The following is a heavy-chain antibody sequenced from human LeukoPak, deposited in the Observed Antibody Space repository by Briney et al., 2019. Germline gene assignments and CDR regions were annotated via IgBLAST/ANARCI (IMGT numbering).Heavy chain of an antibody. CDR2: INHSGST. CDR1: GGSFSGYY. V-gene: IGHV4-34*01. Sequence: SETLSLTCAVYGGSFSGYYWSWIRQPPGKGLEWTGEINHSGSTNYNPSLKSRVTISVDTSKNQFSLKLSSVTAADTAVYYCASLVTTGKGNLGYYYYYGMDVWGQGTTVTVSS. J-gene: IGHJ6*02. CDR3: ASLVTTGKGNLGYYYYYGMDV. D-gene: IGHD4-11*01.